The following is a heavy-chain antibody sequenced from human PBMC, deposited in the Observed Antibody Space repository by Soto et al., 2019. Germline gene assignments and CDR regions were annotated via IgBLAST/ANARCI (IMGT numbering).Heavy chain of an antibody. D-gene: IGHD4-17*01. V-gene: IGHV3-73*02. J-gene: IGHJ2*01. CDR1: GFTFSDSA. Sequence: QLVESGGGLVQPGGSLKVSCAASGFTFSDSALHWVRQASGKGLEWVGRIRTKVNDYATIYAASVKGRFTISRDDSKTTAYLPMNRRKTEDTAVYYCTRPNDSGDYDWYFDLWGRGTLVTVSS. CDR2: IRTKVNDYAT. CDR3: TRPNDSGDYDWYFDL.